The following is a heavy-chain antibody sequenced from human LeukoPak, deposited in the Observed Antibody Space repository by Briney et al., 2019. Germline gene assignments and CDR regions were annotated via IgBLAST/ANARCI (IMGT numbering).Heavy chain of an antibody. V-gene: IGHV3-33*08. J-gene: IGHJ4*02. CDR2: MGYDGSNK. Sequence: GGSLRLSCAASGFTFSSYWMSWVRQAPGKGLEWVAFMGYDGSNKYYADSVKGRFTISRDNSKSMLYLQMNSLRAEDTAVYYCARVRAHDYGDYLLDYWGQGTLVTVSS. CDR3: ARVRAHDYGDYLLDY. CDR1: GFTFSSYW. D-gene: IGHD4-17*01.